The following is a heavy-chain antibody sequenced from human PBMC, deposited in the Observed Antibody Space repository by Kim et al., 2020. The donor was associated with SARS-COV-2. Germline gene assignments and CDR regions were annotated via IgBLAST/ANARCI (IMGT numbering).Heavy chain of an antibody. CDR2: ISDYNGNT. V-gene: IGHV1-18*04. D-gene: IGHD3-10*01. Sequence: ASVKVSCKTSGYTFNSYGINWVRQAPGQGLEWMGWISDYNGNTNYAQKVQNRLTLTTDTSTSTAYMELTSLRSDDTGVYYCARDYYNSGTYSSFQDESTSDYWGQGTLVTVSS. J-gene: IGHJ4*02. CDR3: ARDYYNSGTYSSFQDESTSDY. CDR1: GYTFNSYG.